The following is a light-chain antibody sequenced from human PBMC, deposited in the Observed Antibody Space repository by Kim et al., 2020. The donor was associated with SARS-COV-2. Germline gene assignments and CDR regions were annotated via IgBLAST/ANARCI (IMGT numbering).Light chain of an antibody. Sequence: DVVMTQSPLSLPVTLGQPASISCRSSQSLVYSDGNTYLNWFQQRPGQSPRRLIYKVSNRDSGVPDRFSGSGSGTDFTLKISRVEAEDVGVYYCMQGTHWPPGSEGGVRLVSITFGQGTRLEIK. CDR1: QSLVYSDGNTY. J-gene: IGKJ5*01. CDR2: KVS. CDR3: MQGTHWPPGSEGGVRLVSIT. V-gene: IGKV2-30*01.